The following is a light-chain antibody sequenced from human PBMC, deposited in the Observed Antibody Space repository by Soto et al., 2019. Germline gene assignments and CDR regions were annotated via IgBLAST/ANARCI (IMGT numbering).Light chain of an antibody. V-gene: IGLV2-23*02. CDR1: TSDIGSYDL. Sequence: QSALTQPASVSGSPGQSITISCTGTTSDIGSYDLVSWYRQHPCEAPSLLIYGVNKRPSGVSNRFSGSKSGNTAYLTISGLQAEDEAHYWCYAYGLSNTFAFGGGTKLTVL. CDR3: YAYGLSNTFA. CDR2: GVN. J-gene: IGLJ2*01.